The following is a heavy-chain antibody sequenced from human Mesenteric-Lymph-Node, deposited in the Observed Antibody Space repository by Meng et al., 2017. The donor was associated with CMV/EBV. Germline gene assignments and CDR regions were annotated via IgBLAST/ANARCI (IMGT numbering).Heavy chain of an antibody. V-gene: IGHV1-46*01. CDR2: INPINGGT. CDR1: DHIFSNSY. D-gene: IGHD3-10*01. Sequence: QVQLVQSGAEVKKPGASVKVSCRASDHIFSNSYTHWVRKAPGQGLEWMGVINPINGGTAYAKKFQGRVTLTWETSTSTGYMELSSLTSEETAVYYCASGSYIRGVIADYWGQGTLVTVSS. CDR3: ASGSYIRGVIADY. J-gene: IGHJ4*02.